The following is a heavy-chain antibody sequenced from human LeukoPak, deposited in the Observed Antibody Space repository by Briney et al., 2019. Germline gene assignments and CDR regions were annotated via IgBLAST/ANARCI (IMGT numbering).Heavy chain of an antibody. CDR2: IWYDGSNK. CDR3: ARDSSIAAGQDAFDI. J-gene: IGHJ3*02. D-gene: IGHD6-13*01. Sequence: PGRSLRLSCAASGFTFSSYGMHWVRQAPGKGLEWVAVIWYDGSNKYYADSVKGRFTISRDNSKNTLYLQMNSLRAEDTAVYYCARDSSIAAGQDAFDIWGQGTMVTVSS. CDR1: GFTFSSYG. V-gene: IGHV3-33*01.